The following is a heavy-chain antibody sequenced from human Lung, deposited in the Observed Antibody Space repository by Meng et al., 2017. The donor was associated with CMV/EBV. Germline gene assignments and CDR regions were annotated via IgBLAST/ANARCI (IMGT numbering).Heavy chain of an antibody. CDR3: ARVIGYGGTGRVDY. CDR2: INHSGST. V-gene: IGHV4-34*01. CDR1: GGSFSGYY. D-gene: IGHD5-18*01. Sequence: SETLSLXXAVYGGSFSGYYWSWIRQPPGKGLEWIGDINHSGSTNYTPSLKSRVTISVDTSKNQFSLKMSSLTAADTAVYYCARVIGYGGTGRVDYWGQGTLATASS. J-gene: IGHJ4*02.